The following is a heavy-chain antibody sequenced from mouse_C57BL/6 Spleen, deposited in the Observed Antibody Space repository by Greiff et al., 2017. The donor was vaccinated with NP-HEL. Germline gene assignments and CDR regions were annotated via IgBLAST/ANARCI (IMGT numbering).Heavy chain of an antibody. CDR2: IYPGSGNT. CDR3: ARGGGYDVAWFAY. Sequence: VQLKQSGAELVRPGASVKLSCKASGYTFTDYYINWVKQRPGQGLEWIARIYPGSGNTYYNEKFKGKATLTAEKSSSTAYMQLSSLTSEDSAVYFCARGGGYDVAWFAYWGQGTLVTVSA. CDR1: GYTFTDYY. D-gene: IGHD2-2*01. V-gene: IGHV1-76*01. J-gene: IGHJ3*01.